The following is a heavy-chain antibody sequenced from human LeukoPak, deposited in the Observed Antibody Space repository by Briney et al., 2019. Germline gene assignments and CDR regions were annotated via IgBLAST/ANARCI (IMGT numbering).Heavy chain of an antibody. D-gene: IGHD3-9*01. CDR1: GLTFDDYA. Sequence: GGSLRLSCAASGLTFDDYAMHWVRQAPGKGLEWVSGISWNSGSIGYADSVKGRFTISRDNAKNSLYLQMNSLRAEDTALYYCAKGRYFDWLLKGPVFDYWGQGTLVTVSS. CDR2: ISWNSGSI. J-gene: IGHJ4*02. CDR3: AKGRYFDWLLKGPVFDY. V-gene: IGHV3-9*01.